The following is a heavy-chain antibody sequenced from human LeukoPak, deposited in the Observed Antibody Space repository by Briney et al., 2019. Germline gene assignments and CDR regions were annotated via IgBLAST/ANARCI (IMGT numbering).Heavy chain of an antibody. J-gene: IGHJ4*02. CDR2: ISSSSYI. Sequence: GGSLRLSCAASGFTFSSYSMNWVSQAPGKGMEWVSSISSSSYIYYADSVKGRFTISRDNAKNSLYLQMNSLRAEDTAVYYCARDLYDSSGYPGYYFDYWGQGTLVTVSS. CDR1: GFTFSSYS. V-gene: IGHV3-21*01. CDR3: ARDLYDSSGYPGYYFDY. D-gene: IGHD3-22*01.